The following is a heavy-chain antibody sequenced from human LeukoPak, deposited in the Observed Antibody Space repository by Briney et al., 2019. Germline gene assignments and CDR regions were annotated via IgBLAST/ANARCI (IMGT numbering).Heavy chain of an antibody. D-gene: IGHD6-13*01. J-gene: IGHJ5*02. Sequence: GGSLRLSCAASGFTFSNYWMCWVRQAPGKGLEWLSYISNDGTTIYYADSVKGRFTISRDNAKNSLHLQMNSLRAGDTAVYYCARDRRPSSWLGVGPWGQGTLVTVSS. CDR3: ARDRRPSSWLGVGP. V-gene: IGHV3-11*04. CDR1: GFTFSNYW. CDR2: ISNDGTTI.